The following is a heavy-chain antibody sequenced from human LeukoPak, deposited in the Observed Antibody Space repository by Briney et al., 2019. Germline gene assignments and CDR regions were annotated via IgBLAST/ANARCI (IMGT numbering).Heavy chain of an antibody. CDR3: AREVPAAMYSPFDY. Sequence: GGSLRLSCAASGFTFSDYYMSWIRQAPGKGLEWVSYISSSGSTIYYADSVKGRFTISRDNAKNSLYLQMNSLRAEDTAVYYCAREVPAAMYSPFDYWGQGTLVTVSS. D-gene: IGHD2-2*01. V-gene: IGHV3-11*01. CDR1: GFTFSDYY. CDR2: ISSSGSTI. J-gene: IGHJ4*02.